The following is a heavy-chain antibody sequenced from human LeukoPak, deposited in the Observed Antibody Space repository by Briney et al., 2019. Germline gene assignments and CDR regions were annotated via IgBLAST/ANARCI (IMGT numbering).Heavy chain of an antibody. CDR3: ARDKWEPRYAFDI. CDR2: IYFSGGT. J-gene: IGHJ3*02. Sequence: TPSETLSLTCTVSGDSISSSNCYWGWIRQPPGKGLEWIGSIYFSGGTYYNASLKSRVTISVDKSKTQFSLKLSSVTAADTAVYYCARDKWEPRYAFDIWGQGTMVTVSS. CDR1: GDSISSSNCY. D-gene: IGHD1-26*01. V-gene: IGHV4-39*07.